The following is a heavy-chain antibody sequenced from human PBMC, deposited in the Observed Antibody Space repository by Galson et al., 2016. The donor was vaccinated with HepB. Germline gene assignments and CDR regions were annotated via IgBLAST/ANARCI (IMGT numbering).Heavy chain of an antibody. J-gene: IGHJ4*02. CDR3: ARLRDGDSSGWADYLDH. D-gene: IGHD6-19*01. V-gene: IGHV4-31*03. CDR1: GDSISYGGDYY. CDR2: IYYNGRT. Sequence: TLSLTCTVSGDSISYGGDYYWSWIRQHPDKGLEWIGYIYYNGRTDYNPSLKRRGTMSLDTSNNQFSLKLTSVTAADTAVYYCARLRDGDSSGWADYLDHWGQGTLVTVSS.